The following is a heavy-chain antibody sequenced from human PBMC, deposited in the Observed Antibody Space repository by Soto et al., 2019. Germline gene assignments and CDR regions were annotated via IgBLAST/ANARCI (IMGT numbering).Heavy chain of an antibody. V-gene: IGHV3-30*04. D-gene: IGHD3-16*01. Sequence: QEILVESGGGVVQSGTSLRLSCAASGFTFSSFAMHWVRQAPGKGLEWVSVISFNGLSQFYADSVRGRVTVSRDNSMTTHYLQLDSLRTDDTAVYSCARGGRGLRGAFDVWGQGTEVSVS. CDR1: GFTFSSFA. CDR3: ARGGRGLRGAFDV. CDR2: ISFNGLSQ. J-gene: IGHJ3*01.